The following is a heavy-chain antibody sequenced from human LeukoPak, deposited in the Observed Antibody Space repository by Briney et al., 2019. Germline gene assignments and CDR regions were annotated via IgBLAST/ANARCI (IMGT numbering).Heavy chain of an antibody. CDR2: IYTSGST. J-gene: IGHJ4*02. CDR1: GGSISSYY. D-gene: IGHD5-18*01. V-gene: IGHV4-4*07. CDR3: ARVTRGYSYGYFDY. Sequence: PSETLSLTCTVSGGSISSYYWSWIRRPAGKGLEWIGRIYTSGSTNYNPSLKSRVTMSVDTSKNQFSLKLSSVTAADTAVYYCARVTRGYSYGYFDYWGQGTLVTVSS.